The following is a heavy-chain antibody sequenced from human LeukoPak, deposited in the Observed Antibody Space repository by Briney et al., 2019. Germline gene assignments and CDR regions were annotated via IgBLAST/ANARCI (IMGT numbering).Heavy chain of an antibody. J-gene: IGHJ4*02. CDR3: ASDQRYAFDY. CDR2: IRTSAEGANYA. V-gene: IGHV3-48*02. D-gene: IGHD3-9*01. Sequence: GGSLRLSCAASGFTFSSYSMKCVRQAPGKGLEWVSNIRTSAEGANYAYYAGSVKGRVTISRDDAKNTLYLHMNSLRDDDTAVYYCASDQRYAFDYWGQGILVTVSS. CDR1: GFTFSSYS.